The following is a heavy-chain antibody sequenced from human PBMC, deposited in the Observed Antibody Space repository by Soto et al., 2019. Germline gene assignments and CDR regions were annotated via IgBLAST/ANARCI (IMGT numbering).Heavy chain of an antibody. CDR1: GFTFSNAW. CDR2: IKSKTDGGTT. Sequence: GGSLRLSCVASGFTFSNAWMSWVRQAPGKGLEWVGRIKSKTDGGTTDYAAPVKGRFTISRDDSKNTLYLQMNSLKTEDTAVYYCTTSGFVVVVAATGNWFDPWGQGTLVTVSS. V-gene: IGHV3-15*01. J-gene: IGHJ5*02. D-gene: IGHD2-15*01. CDR3: TTSGFVVVVAATGNWFDP.